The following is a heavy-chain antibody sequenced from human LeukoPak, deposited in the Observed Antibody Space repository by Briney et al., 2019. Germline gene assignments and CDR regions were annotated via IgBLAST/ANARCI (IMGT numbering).Heavy chain of an antibody. CDR3: AREGAYCSSTSCYAFDI. Sequence: SETLSLTCTVSGYSISSGYYWGWIRQPPGKGLEWIGSVYRSGSTYYNPSLKSRVTISVDTSKNQFSLNLSSVTAADTAVYYCAREGAYCSSTSCYAFDIWGQGTMVTVSS. V-gene: IGHV4-38-2*02. J-gene: IGHJ3*02. CDR1: GYSISSGYY. D-gene: IGHD2-2*01. CDR2: VYRSGST.